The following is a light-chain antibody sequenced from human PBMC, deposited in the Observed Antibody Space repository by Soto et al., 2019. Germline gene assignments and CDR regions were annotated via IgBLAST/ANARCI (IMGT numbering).Light chain of an antibody. V-gene: IGKV1-9*01. CDR2: VTS. CDR1: QGIGSY. CDR3: QQLSLYPRT. Sequence: IQLTQSPSSLSASVGDRVTLTCRASQGIGSYLAWYQQKPGKAPKLLIYVTSTLQTGVPSRFSGSGSGADFTLTISSLQPEDSATYYCQQLSLYPRTVGGVTKVDIK. J-gene: IGKJ4*01.